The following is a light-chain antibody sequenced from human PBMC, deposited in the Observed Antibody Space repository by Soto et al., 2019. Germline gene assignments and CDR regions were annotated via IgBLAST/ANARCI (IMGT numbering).Light chain of an antibody. V-gene: IGKV3-11*01. CDR1: QSISRF. CDR3: QQRSNGPIT. CDR2: DAS. J-gene: IGKJ5*01. Sequence: TQSPSTLSASVGDRVTITCRASQSISRFLAWYQQKPGQAPRLLIYDASNRATGIPARFSGSGSGTDFTLTISSLEPEDFAVYYCQQRSNGPITFGQGTRLEI.